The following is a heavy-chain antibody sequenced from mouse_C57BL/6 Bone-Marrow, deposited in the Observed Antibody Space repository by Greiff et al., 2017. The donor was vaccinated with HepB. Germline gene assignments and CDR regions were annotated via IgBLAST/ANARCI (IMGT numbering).Heavy chain of an antibody. CDR2: IYPGDGDT. D-gene: IGHD1-1*01. CDR3: PITTVVATDYYAMDY. J-gene: IGHJ4*01. CDR1: GYAFSSSW. Sequence: QVQLQQSGPELVKPGASVKISCKASGYAFSSSWMNWVKQRPGKGLEWIGRIYPGDGDTNYNGKFKGKATLTADKSSSTAYMQLSSLTSEDSAVYFCPITTVVATDYYAMDYWGQGTSVTVSS. V-gene: IGHV1-82*01.